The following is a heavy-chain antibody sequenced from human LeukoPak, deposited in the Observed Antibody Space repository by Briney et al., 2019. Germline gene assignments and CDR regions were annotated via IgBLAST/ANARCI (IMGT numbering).Heavy chain of an antibody. CDR3: AREGKRIVATII. D-gene: IGHD5-12*01. J-gene: IGHJ4*02. CDR2: IYHSGST. CDR1: GGSISSSNW. Sequence: PSQTLSLTCAVSGGSISSSNWWSWVRQPPGKGLEWIGEIYHSGSTNYNPSLKSRVTISVDTSKNQFSLKLSSVTAADTAVYYCAREGKRIVATIIWGQGTLVTVSS. V-gene: IGHV4-4*02.